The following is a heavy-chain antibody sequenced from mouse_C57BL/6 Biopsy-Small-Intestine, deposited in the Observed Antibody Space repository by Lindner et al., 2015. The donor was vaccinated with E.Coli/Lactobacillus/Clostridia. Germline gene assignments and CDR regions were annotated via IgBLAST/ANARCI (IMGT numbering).Heavy chain of an antibody. CDR1: GGTFSSYA. V-gene: IGHV1-81*01. CDR2: IIPIFGTA. Sequence: SVKVSCKASGGTFSSYAISWVRQAPGQGLEWMGGIIPIFGTANYAQKFQDRVTITADESTSTAYMELSSLRSEDTAVYYCARAYRGYSSGWYYYYGMDVWGQGTTVTVSS. CDR3: ARAYRGYSSGWYYYYGMDV. D-gene: IGHD1-1*01. J-gene: IGHJ1*01.